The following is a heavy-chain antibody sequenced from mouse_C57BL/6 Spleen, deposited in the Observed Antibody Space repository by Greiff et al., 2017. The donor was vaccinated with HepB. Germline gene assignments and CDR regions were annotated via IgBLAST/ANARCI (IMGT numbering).Heavy chain of an antibody. CDR1: GFTFSSYA. CDR2: ISSGGDYI. Sequence: EVMLVESGEGLVKPGGSLKLSCAASGFTFSSYAMSWVRQTPEKRLEWVAYISSGGDYIYYADTVKGRFTISRDNARNTLYLQMSSLKSEDTAMYYCTRPFITTVVATDAMDYWGQGTSVTVSS. CDR3: TRPFITTVVATDAMDY. J-gene: IGHJ4*01. V-gene: IGHV5-9-1*02. D-gene: IGHD1-1*01.